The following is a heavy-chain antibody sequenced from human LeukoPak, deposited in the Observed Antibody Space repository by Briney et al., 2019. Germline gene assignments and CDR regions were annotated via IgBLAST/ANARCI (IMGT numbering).Heavy chain of an antibody. D-gene: IGHD3-10*01. CDR3: ARGQLGSGMDDP. CDR1: GGSISSDH. Sequence: SETLSLTCTVSGGSISSDHWSWIRQSPGKGLEWIGYIYHSGSTKYNPSLKSRVTISVDTSKNQFSLNLSSVTAADTAVYYCARGQLGSGMDDPWGQGTLVTVSS. J-gene: IGHJ5*02. CDR2: IYHSGST. V-gene: IGHV4-59*01.